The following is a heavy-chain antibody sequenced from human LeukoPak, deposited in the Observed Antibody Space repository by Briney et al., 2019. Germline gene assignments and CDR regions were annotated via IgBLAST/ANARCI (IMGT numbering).Heavy chain of an antibody. D-gene: IGHD6-6*01. V-gene: IGHV3-7*01. CDR2: IKEDGNEI. J-gene: IGHJ4*02. Sequence: PGGSLRLSCAASGFTFSSYWMSWVRQAPGKGLEWVANIKEDGNEIYYVGSVKGRFTISRDNTKNSLYLQMNSLRGEDTAVYYCARDPDYSSSWDWGQGTLVTVSS. CDR1: GFTFSSYW. CDR3: ARDPDYSSSWD.